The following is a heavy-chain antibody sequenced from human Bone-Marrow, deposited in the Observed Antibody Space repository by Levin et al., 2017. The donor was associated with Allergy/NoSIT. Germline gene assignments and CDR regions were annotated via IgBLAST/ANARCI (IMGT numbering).Heavy chain of an antibody. CDR1: GFTFSSYA. D-gene: IGHD5-12*01. CDR3: AKGPDSGYDSMAADYWFDP. V-gene: IGHV3-23*01. J-gene: IGHJ5*02. Sequence: GESLKISCAASGFTFSSYAMSWVRQAPGKGLEWVSAISGSGGSTYYADSVKGRFTISRDNSKNTLYLQMNSLRAEDTAVYYCAKGPDSGYDSMAADYWFDPWGQGTLVTVSS. CDR2: ISGSGGST.